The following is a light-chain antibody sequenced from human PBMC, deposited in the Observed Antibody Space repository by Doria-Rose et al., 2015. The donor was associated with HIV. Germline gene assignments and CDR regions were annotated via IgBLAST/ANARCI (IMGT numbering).Light chain of an antibody. Sequence: TQSPGTLSLSPGERATLSCRASQRVKSSYLARYQQKPGQAPRLLIYDASTRATGIPDRFSGSGSGTDFTLTISRLEPEDVAAYYCQQYGTSRGTFGQGTRLEIK. CDR1: QRVKSSY. CDR2: DAS. J-gene: IGKJ5*01. CDR3: QQYGTSRGT. V-gene: IGKV3-20*01.